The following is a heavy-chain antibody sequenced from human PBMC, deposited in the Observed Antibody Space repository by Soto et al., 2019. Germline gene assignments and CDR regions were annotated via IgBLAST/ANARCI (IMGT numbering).Heavy chain of an antibody. Sequence: PGGSPGLSCAACGFTFCSYAVNWVRQAPGKGLEWVSDIIDSGGSTYYADSVKGRFTISRDNSKSTLYLQMNSLRAEDTALYYCAKGRSNYYYYGVDVWGQGTTVTVSS. J-gene: IGHJ6*02. CDR3: AKGRSNYYYYGVDV. V-gene: IGHV3-23*01. CDR2: IIDSGGST. CDR1: GFTFCSYA.